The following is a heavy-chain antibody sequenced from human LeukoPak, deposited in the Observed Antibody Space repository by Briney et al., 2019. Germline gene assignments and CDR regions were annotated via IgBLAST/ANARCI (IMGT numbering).Heavy chain of an antibody. Sequence: GASVKVSCKASGYSFTGYFIHWVRQAPGQGLEWMGCIHPNSGDTKYAQKFQDRVSMPRDTYTRTAYMELSRLRSDDTAVYFCARSGSTGYSLDYWGQGTLVTVSS. CDR2: IHPNSGDT. D-gene: IGHD3-22*01. V-gene: IGHV1-2*02. CDR1: GYSFTGYF. CDR3: ARSGSTGYSLDY. J-gene: IGHJ4*02.